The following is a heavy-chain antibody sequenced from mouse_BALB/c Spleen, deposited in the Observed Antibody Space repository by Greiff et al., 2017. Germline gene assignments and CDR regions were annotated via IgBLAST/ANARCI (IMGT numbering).Heavy chain of an antibody. CDR2: ISDGGSYT. CDR1: GFTFSDYY. V-gene: IGHV5-4*02. J-gene: IGHJ4*01. Sequence: EVQLVESGGGLVKPGGSLKLSCAASGFTFSDYYMYWVRQTPEKRLEWVATISDGGSYTYYPDSVKGRFTISRDNPKNTLFLQMTSLRSEDTAMYYCARSFGSDAMDYWGQGTSVTVSS. D-gene: IGHD3-1*01. CDR3: ARSFGSDAMDY.